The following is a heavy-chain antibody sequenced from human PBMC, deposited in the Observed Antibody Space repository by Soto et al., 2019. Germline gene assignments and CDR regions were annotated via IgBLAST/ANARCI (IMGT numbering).Heavy chain of an antibody. CDR1: GYTFTGYY. Sequence: ASVKVSCKASGYTFTGYYMHWVRQAPGQGLEWMGWINPNSGGTNYAQKFQGWVTMTRDTSISTAYMELSRLRSDDTAVYYCARRGGGSSSWYYFDYWGQGTLVTVCS. CDR3: ARRGGGSSSWYYFDY. J-gene: IGHJ4*02. CDR2: INPNSGGT. V-gene: IGHV1-2*04. D-gene: IGHD6-13*01.